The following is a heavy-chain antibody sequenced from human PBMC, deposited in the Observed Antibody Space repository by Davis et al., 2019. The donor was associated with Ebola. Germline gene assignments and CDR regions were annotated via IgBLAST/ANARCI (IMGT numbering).Heavy chain of an antibody. CDR1: GFTFSSYA. D-gene: IGHD2-2*01. V-gene: IGHV3-23*01. CDR2: ISGSGGST. CDR3: AKGPDRIRVSSTHDMGMDV. J-gene: IGHJ6*02. Sequence: GESLKISCAASGFTFSSYAMSWVRQAPGKGLEWVSAISGSGGSTYYADSVKGRFTISRDNSKNTLYLQMNSLRAEDTAVYYCAKGPDRIRVSSTHDMGMDVWGQGTTVTVSS.